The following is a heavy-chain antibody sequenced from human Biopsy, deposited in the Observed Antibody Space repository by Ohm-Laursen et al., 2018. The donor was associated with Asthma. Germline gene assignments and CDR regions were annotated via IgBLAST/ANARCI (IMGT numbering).Heavy chain of an antibody. CDR2: ISSRGSNI. CDR3: ARGYSTSWYFGY. J-gene: IGHJ4*02. D-gene: IGHD6-13*01. Sequence: SLRLSCTASGFTFRDYYMTWIRQAPGKGLEWVAYISSRGSNIFYADSVKGRFTISRDNAKKSLFLEMNSLTVEDTAVYFCARGYSTSWYFGYWGQGTLVTDSS. CDR1: GFTFRDYY. V-gene: IGHV3-11*01.